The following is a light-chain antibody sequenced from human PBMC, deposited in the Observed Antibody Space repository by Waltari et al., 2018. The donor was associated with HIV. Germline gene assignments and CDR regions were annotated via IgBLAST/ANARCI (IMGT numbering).Light chain of an antibody. J-gene: IGLJ3*02. V-gene: IGLV3-21*04. Sequence: SYVLTQPPSVSVAPGKTARITCGGNNFGTKTVHWYQQKPGQAPVLVIYDDSDRPSGIPALFSGSNAGNTATLPIIRVEAVDEADYYCQVWDSDTDQGVFGGGTKLTVL. CDR1: NFGTKT. CDR2: DDS. CDR3: QVWDSDTDQGV.